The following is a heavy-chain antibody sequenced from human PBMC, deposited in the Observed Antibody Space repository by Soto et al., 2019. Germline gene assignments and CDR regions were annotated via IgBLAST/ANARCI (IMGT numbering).Heavy chain of an antibody. V-gene: IGHV3-48*03. D-gene: IGHD6-19*01. CDR1: GFTFSSYG. Sequence: PGGSLRLSCAASGFTFSSYGMNWVRQAPGKGLEWVSYISSSGSTIYYADSVKGRFTISRDNAKNSLYLQMNSLRAEDTAVYYCALSAVAGTAYYYYGMDVWGQGTTVTVSS. CDR3: ALSAVAGTAYYYYGMDV. J-gene: IGHJ6*02. CDR2: ISSSGSTI.